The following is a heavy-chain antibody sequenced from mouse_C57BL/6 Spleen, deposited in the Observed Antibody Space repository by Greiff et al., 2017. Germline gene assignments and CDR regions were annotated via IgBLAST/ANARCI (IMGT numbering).Heavy chain of an antibody. CDR1: GYTFTSYG. D-gene: IGHD1-2*01. J-gene: IGHJ2*01. CDR3: AREGATARYFDY. CDR2: IYPRSGNT. V-gene: IGHV1-81*01. Sequence: QVQLKESGAELARPGASVKLSCKASGYTFTSYGISWVKQRTGQGLEWIGEIYPRSGNTYYNEKFKGKATLTADKSSSTAYMELRSLTSEDSAVYFCAREGATARYFDYWGQGTTLTVSS.